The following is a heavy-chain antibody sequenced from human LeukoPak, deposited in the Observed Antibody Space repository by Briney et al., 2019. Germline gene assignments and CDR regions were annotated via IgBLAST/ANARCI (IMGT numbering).Heavy chain of an antibody. CDR2: INHSGGT. CDR3: ARLTQQQLRWFDP. Sequence: PSETLSLTCAVYGGSFSGYYWSWIRQPPGKGLEWIGEINHSGGTNCNPSLKSRVTISVDTSKNQFSLKLSSVTAADTAVYYCARLTQQQLRWFDPWGQGTLVTVSS. J-gene: IGHJ5*02. D-gene: IGHD6-13*01. V-gene: IGHV4-34*01. CDR1: GGSFSGYY.